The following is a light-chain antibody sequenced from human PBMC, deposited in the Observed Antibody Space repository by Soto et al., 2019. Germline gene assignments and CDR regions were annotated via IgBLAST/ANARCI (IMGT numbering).Light chain of an antibody. J-gene: IGLJ3*02. CDR1: RSNIARNF. CDR3: AGWDDTLDAQV. Sequence: QPVLTQSPSASGTPGQRVTISCSGSRSNIARNFVYWYQHVPGTAPRLLIQRNNERPSGVPDRFSGSKSGTSVSLAISGLRSDDEATYYCAGWDDTLDAQVFGGGTKLTVL. V-gene: IGLV1-47*01. CDR2: RNN.